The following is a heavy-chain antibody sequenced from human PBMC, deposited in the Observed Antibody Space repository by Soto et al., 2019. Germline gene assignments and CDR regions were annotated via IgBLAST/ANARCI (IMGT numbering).Heavy chain of an antibody. CDR2: TYYRSKWYN. CDR3: ATVVWAVGRYSSSSSGSFDP. D-gene: IGHD6-13*01. CDR1: GDSVSSNSAA. V-gene: IGHV6-1*01. Sequence: PSQTLSLTCAISGDSVSSNSAAWNWIRQSPSRGLEWLGRTYYRSKWYNDYAVSVKSRITINPDTSKNQFSLQLNSVTPEDTAVYYCATVVWAVGRYSSSSSGSFDPWGQGTLVTVSS. J-gene: IGHJ5*02.